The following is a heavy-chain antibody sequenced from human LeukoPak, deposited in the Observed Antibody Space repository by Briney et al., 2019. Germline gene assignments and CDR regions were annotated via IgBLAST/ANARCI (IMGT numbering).Heavy chain of an antibody. J-gene: IGHJ4*02. CDR3: ARGQVTDI. V-gene: IGHV4-34*01. D-gene: IGHD2-15*01. CDR2: INHSGST. Sequence: PSETLSLTCAVYGGSFSGYYWSWIRQPPGKGLEWIGEINHSGSTNYNLSLKSRVTISVDTSKNQFSLKLSSVTAADTAVYYCARGQVTDIWGQGTLVTVSS. CDR1: GGSFSGYY.